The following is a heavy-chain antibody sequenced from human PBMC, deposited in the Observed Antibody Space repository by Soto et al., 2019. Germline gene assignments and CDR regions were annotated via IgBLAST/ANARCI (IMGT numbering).Heavy chain of an antibody. CDR1: GFTFDNYA. J-gene: IGHJ4*02. CDR3: AKTVAARLMGFER. Sequence: LRLSCTASGFTFDNYAMNWVRQAPGKGLEWVSVISGSGDSKYYADSVKGRFTIPRDNSHNTLYLQMDSLRAEDAAAYYCAKTVAARLMGFERWGQGTLVTVSS. CDR2: ISGSGDSK. V-gene: IGHV3-23*01. D-gene: IGHD6-6*01.